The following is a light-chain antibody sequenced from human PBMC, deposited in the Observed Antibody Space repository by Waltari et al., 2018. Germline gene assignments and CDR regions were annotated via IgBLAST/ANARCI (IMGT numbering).Light chain of an antibody. V-gene: IGKV3-15*01. CDR3: QQNENWPRT. J-gene: IGKJ1*01. CDR1: QSISSN. CDR2: GAS. Sequence: IEMTRSPATLSVSPEEISTLTCRASQSISSNIDWYQHKPDQAPRLLIYGASTRATGIPARFSGSGSGTEFILTISSLQSEDVAVYYCQQNENWPRTFGQGTKVEIK.